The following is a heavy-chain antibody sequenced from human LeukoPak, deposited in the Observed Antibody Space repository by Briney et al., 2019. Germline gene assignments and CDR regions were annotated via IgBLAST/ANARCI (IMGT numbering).Heavy chain of an antibody. CDR1: GFTFSSLA. CDR3: ARVLSIGFHYDY. D-gene: IGHD3-22*01. J-gene: IGHJ4*02. Sequence: GGSLRLSCTASGFTFSSLAMHWVRQAPGKGLEWVSGISGSGDATYYADSVRGRFTVSRNNSKNTLYLQMSSLRAEDTALYFCARVLSIGFHYDYWGPGTLVTVSS. V-gene: IGHV3-23*01. CDR2: ISGSGDAT.